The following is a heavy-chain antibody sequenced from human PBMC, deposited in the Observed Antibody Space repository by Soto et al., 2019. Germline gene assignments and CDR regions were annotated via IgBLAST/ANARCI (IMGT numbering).Heavy chain of an antibody. Sequence: EVQLVESGGGLVKPGGSLRLSCAASGFTFSSYSMNWVRQAPGKGLEWVSTISGNSYYIYYADSVKGRFTISRDNAKNSRFRQMNSLRAEDTAVYYCTRSMGFCSSARCYPHLFGPWGQGTLGTVSS. D-gene: IGHD2-2*01. CDR1: GFTFSSYS. CDR2: ISGNSYYI. V-gene: IGHV3-21*01. J-gene: IGHJ5*02. CDR3: TRSMGFCSSARCYPHLFGP.